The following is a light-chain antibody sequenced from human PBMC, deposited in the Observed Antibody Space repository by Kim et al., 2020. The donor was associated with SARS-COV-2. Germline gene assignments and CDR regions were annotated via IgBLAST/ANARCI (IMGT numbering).Light chain of an antibody. CDR2: QDS. CDR1: KLGDKY. V-gene: IGLV3-1*01. J-gene: IGLJ1*01. Sequence: SVSPGQTASITCSGDKLGDKYACWYQQQPGQSPVLVIYQDSKRPSGIPERFSGSNSGNTATLTISGTQAMDEADYYCQAWDSSTGVFGTGTKVTVL. CDR3: QAWDSSTGV.